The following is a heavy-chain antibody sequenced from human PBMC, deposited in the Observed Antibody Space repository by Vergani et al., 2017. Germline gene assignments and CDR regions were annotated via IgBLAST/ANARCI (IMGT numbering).Heavy chain of an antibody. CDR2: IYSGGST. Sequence: EVQLVESGGGLVQPGGSLRLSCAASGFTVSSNYMSWVRQAPGKGLEWVSVIYSGGSTYYADSVKGRFTISRDNSKNTLYLQMNSLRAEDTAVYYCARDRSGYDSFDYWGQGTLVTVSS. V-gene: IGHV3-66*02. J-gene: IGHJ4*02. D-gene: IGHD5-12*01. CDR1: GFTVSSNY. CDR3: ARDRSGYDSFDY.